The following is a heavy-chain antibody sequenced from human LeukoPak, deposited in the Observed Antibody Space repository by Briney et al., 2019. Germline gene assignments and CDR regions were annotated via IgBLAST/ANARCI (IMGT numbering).Heavy chain of an antibody. CDR1: GYTFTNCD. CDR3: ARGAWYNSAYTALHYFDY. V-gene: IGHV1-8*01. CDR2: MNPNNGNA. D-gene: IGHD6-19*01. Sequence: ASVTVSPKASGYTFTNCDINWVRQATGQGLEWMGWMNPNNGNAGYAQKFQDKVTMTRDTSISTAYMELSSLRSEDTAIYYCARGAWYNSAYTALHYFDYWGQGTLVTVSS. J-gene: IGHJ4*02.